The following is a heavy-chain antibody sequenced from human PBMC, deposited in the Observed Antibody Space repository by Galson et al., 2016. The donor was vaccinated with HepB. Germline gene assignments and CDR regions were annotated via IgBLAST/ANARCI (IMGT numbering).Heavy chain of an antibody. CDR2: INHSGST. V-gene: IGHV4-34*01. J-gene: IGHJ2*01. D-gene: IGHD4-17*01. Sequence: SETLSLTCAVYGGSFNNYYWSWIRQPPGKGLEWIGEINHSGSTKYNPSLQSRVTISIDKSKNHFSLKLTSVTAADTAVYFCARDYGDSHAYFDLWGRGTLVTVSS. CDR1: GGSFNNYY. CDR3: ARDYGDSHAYFDL.